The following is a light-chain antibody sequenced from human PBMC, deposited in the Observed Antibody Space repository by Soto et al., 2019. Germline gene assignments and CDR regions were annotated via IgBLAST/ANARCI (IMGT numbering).Light chain of an antibody. V-gene: IGKV1-13*02. J-gene: IGKJ2*01. CDR1: QGINRD. Sequence: AIQLTQSPSSLSASVGDRVSITCRASQGINRDLAWYQQKPGKAPKLLIYDASSLESGVPSRFSGSGSGTAFTLTISSLQPEGFATYYCQQLNSYPLYTFGQGTKVEIK. CDR3: QQLNSYPLYT. CDR2: DAS.